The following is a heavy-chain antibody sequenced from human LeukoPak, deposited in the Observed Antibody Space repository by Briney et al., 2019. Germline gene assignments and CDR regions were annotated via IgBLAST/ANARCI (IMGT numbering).Heavy chain of an antibody. Sequence: GGSLRLSCAASGFNFDDPWMTWVRQAPGKGLEWVANIKNDGTEKYYADFVKGRFTISRDNVESFLFLQMDSLRADDTAVYYCVRISTAVAGADYWGQGTLLTVSS. V-gene: IGHV3-7*01. D-gene: IGHD6-19*01. J-gene: IGHJ4*02. CDR2: IKNDGTEK. CDR1: GFNFDDPW. CDR3: VRISTAVAGADY.